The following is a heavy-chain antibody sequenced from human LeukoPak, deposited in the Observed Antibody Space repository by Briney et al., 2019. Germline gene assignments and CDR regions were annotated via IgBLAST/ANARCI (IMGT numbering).Heavy chain of an antibody. CDR1: GYTFTSYG. Sequence: ASVKVSCKASGYTFTSYGISWVRQAPGQGLEWMGWISAYNGNTNYAQKLQGRVTMTTDTSTSTAYMELRSLRSDDTAVYYCASLYYGSGSYGRYNPPFDYWGQGTLVTVSS. D-gene: IGHD3-10*01. CDR3: ASLYYGSGSYGRYNPPFDY. CDR2: ISAYNGNT. V-gene: IGHV1-18*01. J-gene: IGHJ4*02.